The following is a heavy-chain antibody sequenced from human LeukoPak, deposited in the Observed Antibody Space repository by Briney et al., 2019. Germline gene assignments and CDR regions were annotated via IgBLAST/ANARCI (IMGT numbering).Heavy chain of an antibody. CDR3: AKGEDMVALTAPFDY. CDR1: GFTFSSYA. J-gene: IGHJ4*02. V-gene: IGHV3-23*01. CDR2: ISGSGGST. Sequence: GGSLRLSCAASGFTFSSYAMSWVRQAPGKGLEWVSTISGSGGSTYYAGSVKGRFTISRDNSKNTLYLQMNSLRAEDTAVYYCAKGEDMVALTAPFDYWGQGTLVTVSS. D-gene: IGHD5-12*01.